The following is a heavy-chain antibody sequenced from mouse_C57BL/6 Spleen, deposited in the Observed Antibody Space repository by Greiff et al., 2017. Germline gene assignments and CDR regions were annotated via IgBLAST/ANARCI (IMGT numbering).Heavy chain of an antibody. CDR3: ARSGDGYYEDWYFDV. CDR2: INPGSGGT. J-gene: IGHJ1*03. CDR1: GYAFTNYL. V-gene: IGHV1-54*01. D-gene: IGHD2-3*01. Sequence: VQLQESGAELVRPGTSVKVSCKASGYAFTNYLIEWVKQRPGQGLEWIGVINPGSGGTNYNEKFKGKATLTADKSSSTAYMQLSSLTSEDSAVYFCARSGDGYYEDWYFDVWGTGTTVTVSS.